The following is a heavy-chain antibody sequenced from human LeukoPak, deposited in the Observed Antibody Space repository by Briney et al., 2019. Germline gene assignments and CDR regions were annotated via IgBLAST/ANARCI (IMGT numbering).Heavy chain of an antibody. Sequence: GESLKISCKGSGYSFTTYWIGWVRQMPGKGLEWMGIIYPGDSDTRYSPSFQGQVTISADRSISTAYLQWSSLKASDTAMYYCXXXXYGGYYYYYYMDVWGKGTTVTVSS. CDR3: XXXXYGGYYYYYYMDV. V-gene: IGHV5-51*01. CDR1: GYSFTTYW. J-gene: IGHJ6*03. D-gene: IGHD4/OR15-4a*01. CDR2: IYPGDSDT.